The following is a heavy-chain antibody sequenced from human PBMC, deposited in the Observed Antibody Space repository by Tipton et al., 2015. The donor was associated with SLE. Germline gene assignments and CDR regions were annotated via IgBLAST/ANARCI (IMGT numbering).Heavy chain of an antibody. CDR2: IYYSGIT. CDR3: ARASSGSDNWFDP. Sequence: TLSLTCTVSGGSISSYYWSWIRQPPGKGLEWIGYIYYSGITNYNPSLKSRVTMSVDTSKNHFSLKLSSVTAADTAVYYCARASSGSDNWFDPWGQGTLVTVSS. CDR1: GGSISSYY. D-gene: IGHD3-3*01. J-gene: IGHJ5*02. V-gene: IGHV4-59*01.